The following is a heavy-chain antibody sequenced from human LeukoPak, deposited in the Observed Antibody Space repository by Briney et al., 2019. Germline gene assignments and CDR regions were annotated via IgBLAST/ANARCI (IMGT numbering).Heavy chain of an antibody. D-gene: IGHD6-6*01. CDR1: GGSISSHY. J-gene: IGHJ4*02. Sequence: SETLSLTCTVSGGSISSHYWSWIRQPPGKGLEWIGYIYYSGSTNYNPSLKSRVTISVDTSKNQFSLKLSSVTAADTAVYYCARGGLIAARFDCWGQGTLVTVSS. V-gene: IGHV4-59*11. CDR2: IYYSGST. CDR3: ARGGLIAARFDC.